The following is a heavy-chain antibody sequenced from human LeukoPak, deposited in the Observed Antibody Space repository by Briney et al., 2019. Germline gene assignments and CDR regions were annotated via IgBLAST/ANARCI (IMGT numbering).Heavy chain of an antibody. J-gene: IGHJ4*02. CDR1: GFTFSDHY. D-gene: IGHD6-13*01. Sequence: GGSLRLSCAASGFTFSDHYMIWLRQAPGKGLESIPYISHNGDTKYYADSVKGRLSISRDNAKSSLYLEMNSLRVEDTAVYYCARDRHGYFDYWGQGTLVTVS. V-gene: IGHV3-11*01. CDR3: ARDRHGYFDY. CDR2: ISHNGDTK.